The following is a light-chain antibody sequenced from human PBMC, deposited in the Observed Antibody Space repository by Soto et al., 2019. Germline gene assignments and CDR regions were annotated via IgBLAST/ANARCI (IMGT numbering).Light chain of an antibody. J-gene: IGLJ2*01. V-gene: IGLV2-8*01. CDR2: EVS. Sequence: QSVLTQPPSASGSPGQSVTISCIGTSSDVGGYNYVSWYQQLPGKAPTLMIYEVSKRPSGVPDRFSGSKSGNTASLTVSGLHAEDEAEYCCSSYAGTLGVFGGGTKLTVL. CDR3: SSYAGTLGV. CDR1: SSDVGGYNY.